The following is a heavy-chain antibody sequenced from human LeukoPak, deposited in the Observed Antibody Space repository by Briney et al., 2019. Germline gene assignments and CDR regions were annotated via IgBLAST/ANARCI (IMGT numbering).Heavy chain of an antibody. J-gene: IGHJ4*02. Sequence: GGSLRLPCAASGFTFSSYWMSWVRQAPGKGLEWVANIKQDGSEKYYVDSVKGRFTISRDNAKNSLYLQMNSLRAEDTAVYYCARDLTTSFKDPYFDYWGQGTLVTVSS. V-gene: IGHV3-7*01. D-gene: IGHD2-2*01. CDR2: IKQDGSEK. CDR1: GFTFSSYW. CDR3: ARDLTTSFKDPYFDY.